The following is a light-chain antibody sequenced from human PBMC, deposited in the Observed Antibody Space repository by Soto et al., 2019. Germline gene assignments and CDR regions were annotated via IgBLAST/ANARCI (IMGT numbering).Light chain of an antibody. J-gene: IGKJ4*01. Sequence: EKVMTQSPATLSVSPGERATLSCRASQSVNSNLAWYQQKPGQAPRLLIYGASTRATGIPARFSGSASGTEFTLTISSLQSEDFAVYYCQQYNDCPLTFGGGTKLEIK. V-gene: IGKV3-15*01. CDR1: QSVNSN. CDR2: GAS. CDR3: QQYNDCPLT.